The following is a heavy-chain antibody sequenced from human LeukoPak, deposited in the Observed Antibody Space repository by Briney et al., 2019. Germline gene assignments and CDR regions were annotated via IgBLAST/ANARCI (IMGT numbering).Heavy chain of an antibody. CDR3: AKDEKYYGMDV. J-gene: IGHJ6*02. CDR2: INSDGSST. V-gene: IGHV3-74*01. CDR1: GFTFSSYW. Sequence: TGGSLRLSCAASGFTFSSYWMHWVRQAPGKGLVWVSRINSDGSSTSYADSVKGRFTISRDNSKNTLYLQMNSLRAEDTAVYYCAKDEKYYGMDVWGQGTTVTVSS.